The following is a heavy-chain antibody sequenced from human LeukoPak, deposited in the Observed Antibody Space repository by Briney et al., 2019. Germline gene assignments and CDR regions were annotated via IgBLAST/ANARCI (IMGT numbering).Heavy chain of an antibody. J-gene: IGHJ5*02. V-gene: IGHV1-69*13. CDR2: IIPIFGTA. CDR1: GGTFSSYA. D-gene: IGHD6-13*01. CDR3: ARDLAGYSSSSFDP. Sequence: ASVKVSCKASGGTFSSYAISWVRQAPGRGLEWMGGIIPIFGTANYAQKFQGRVTITADESTSTAYMELSSLRSEDTAVYYCARDLAGYSSSSFDPWGQGTLVTVSS.